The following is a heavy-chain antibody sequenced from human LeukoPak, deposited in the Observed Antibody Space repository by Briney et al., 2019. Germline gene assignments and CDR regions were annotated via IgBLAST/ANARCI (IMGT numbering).Heavy chain of an antibody. D-gene: IGHD6-19*01. CDR3: AKDPRPYSSGWYVGLNWFDP. J-gene: IGHJ5*02. CDR2: ISSSGSTI. CDR1: GFTFSDYY. V-gene: IGHV3-11*04. Sequence: GGSLRLSCAASGFTFSDYYMSWIRQAPGKGLEWVSYISSSGSTIYYADSVKGRFTISRDNSKNTLYLQMNSLRAEDTAVYYCAKDPRPYSSGWYVGLNWFDPWGQGTLVTVSS.